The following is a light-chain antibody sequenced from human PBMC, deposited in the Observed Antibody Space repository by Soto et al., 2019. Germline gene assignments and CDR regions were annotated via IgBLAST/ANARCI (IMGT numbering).Light chain of an antibody. J-gene: IGLJ1*01. Sequence: QSALTQPPSASGSPGQSVTISCTGTSNDVGGYNLVSWYQQHPGKAPKLIIYEVSKRPSGVSNRFSGSKSGNTASLTISGLQAEDEADYYCCSYAGSSAYVFGTGTKVTVL. V-gene: IGLV2-23*02. CDR3: CSYAGSSAYV. CDR1: SNDVGGYNL. CDR2: EVS.